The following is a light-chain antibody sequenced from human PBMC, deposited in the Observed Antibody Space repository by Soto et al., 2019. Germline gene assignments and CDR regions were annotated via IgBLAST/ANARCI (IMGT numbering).Light chain of an antibody. Sequence: DLVLTPSGDPLSISLGERATMKCESIHAVLSSSNNHNNLAWYQQKPGQPPKLLIHWASTREYGVPDRFSGSGSGTDFTLIISSLQAEDVAVYYCQQYYSSPWTFGQGTKVDIK. CDR3: QQYYSSPWT. CDR1: HAVLSSSNNHNN. V-gene: IGKV4-1*01. CDR2: WAS. J-gene: IGKJ1*01.